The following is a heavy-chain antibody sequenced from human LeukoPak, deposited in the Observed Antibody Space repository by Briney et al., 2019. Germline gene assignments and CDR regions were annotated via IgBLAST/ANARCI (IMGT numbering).Heavy chain of an antibody. CDR1: GFTFSSYA. V-gene: IGHV3-30*02. D-gene: IGHD2-21*02. CDR3: ARGDCSGDCYHPLYY. CDR2: IRNDGSIK. J-gene: IGHJ4*02. Sequence: PGGSLRLSCAASGFTFSSYAMHWVRQAPGQGPDWVAFIRNDGSIKYYADSVKGRFTISRDNSKSTPYLQMNSLRTEDTAVYYCARGDCSGDCYHPLYYWGQGSLVTVSS.